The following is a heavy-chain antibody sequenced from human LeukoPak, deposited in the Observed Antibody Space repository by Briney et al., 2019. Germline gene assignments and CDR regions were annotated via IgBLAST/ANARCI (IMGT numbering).Heavy chain of an antibody. J-gene: IGHJ3*02. Sequence: PSETLSLTCTVSGYSISSGYYWGWIRQPPGQGLEWIGSIYHSGSTYYNPSLKSRVTISVDTSKNQFSLKLSSVTAADTAVYYCARDAGYSSSWYYAFDIWGQGTMVTVSS. V-gene: IGHV4-38-2*02. CDR2: IYHSGST. D-gene: IGHD6-13*01. CDR1: GYSISSGYY. CDR3: ARDAGYSSSWYYAFDI.